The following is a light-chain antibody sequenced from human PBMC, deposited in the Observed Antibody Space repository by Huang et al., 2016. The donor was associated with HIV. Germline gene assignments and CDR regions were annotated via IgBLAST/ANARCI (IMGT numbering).Light chain of an antibody. J-gene: IGKJ3*01. CDR1: QDISKF. Sequence: DIQMTQSPSSLYASVGDRVTITCQASQDISKFLNWYQQKPGKAPKLLIYDASELEKGVPSRFSGSGSGKHYALRISNLQSEDFATYYCQQYDNPLFTFGRGTKVDIK. CDR2: DAS. V-gene: IGKV1-33*01. CDR3: QQYDNPLFT.